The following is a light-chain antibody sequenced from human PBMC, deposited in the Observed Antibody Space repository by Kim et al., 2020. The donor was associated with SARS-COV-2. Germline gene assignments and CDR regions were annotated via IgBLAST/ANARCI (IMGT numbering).Light chain of an antibody. CDR2: GSS. J-gene: IGKJ2*01. CDR1: RSVGSN. CDR3: QQYNNWPRT. Sequence: SVSPGERATVSCRASRSVGSNLAWYQHKSGQAPRLLIYGSSTVAAGVPARFSGSGSGTEFALTISSLQSEDFAVYYCQQYNNWPRTFGQGTKLEI. V-gene: IGKV3D-15*01.